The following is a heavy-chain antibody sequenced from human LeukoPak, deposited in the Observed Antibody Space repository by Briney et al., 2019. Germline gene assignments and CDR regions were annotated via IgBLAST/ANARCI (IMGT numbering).Heavy chain of an antibody. CDR2: IYYSGST. J-gene: IGHJ4*01. V-gene: IGHV4-39*07. Sequence: PSETLSLTCTVSGGSISSSSYYWGWLRQPPGKGLEWIGSIYYSGSTYYNPSLKSRVTISVYTSKNQFSLKLSSVTAADTAVYYCARSTRKDGFDYWGHGTLVTVSS. D-gene: IGHD1-26*01. CDR1: GGSISSSSYY. CDR3: ARSTRKDGFDY.